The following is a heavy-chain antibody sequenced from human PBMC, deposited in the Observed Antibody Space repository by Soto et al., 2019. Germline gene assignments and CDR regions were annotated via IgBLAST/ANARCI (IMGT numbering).Heavy chain of an antibody. D-gene: IGHD5-18*01. CDR2: IIPIFGTA. V-gene: IGHV1-69*13. CDR1: GGTFSSYA. J-gene: IGHJ6*02. Sequence: GASVKVSCKASGGTFSSYAISWVRQAPGQGLEWMGGIIPIFGTANYAQKFQGRVTITADESTSTAYMELSSLRSEGTAVYYCAIQGGRDTAMVKGPGNYGMDVWGQGTTVTVSS. CDR3: AIQGGRDTAMVKGPGNYGMDV.